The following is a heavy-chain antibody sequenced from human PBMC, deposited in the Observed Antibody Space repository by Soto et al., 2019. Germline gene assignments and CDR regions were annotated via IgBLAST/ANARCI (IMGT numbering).Heavy chain of an antibody. Sequence: SVKVSCKASGGTFSSYTISWVRQAPGQGLEWMGRIIPILGIANYAQKFQGRVTITADKSTSTAYMELSSLRSEDTAVYYCARDSKATFYYYYGMDVWGQGTKVTVSS. J-gene: IGHJ6*02. CDR3: ARDSKATFYYYYGMDV. CDR2: IIPILGIA. CDR1: GGTFSSYT. V-gene: IGHV1-69*04. D-gene: IGHD3-3*02.